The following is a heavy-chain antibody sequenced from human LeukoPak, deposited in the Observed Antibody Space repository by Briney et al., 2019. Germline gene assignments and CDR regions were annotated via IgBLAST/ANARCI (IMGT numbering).Heavy chain of an antibody. J-gene: IGHJ3*02. CDR1: GGSIRSHY. Sequence: SETLSLTCTVSGGSIRSHYWSWIRQSPGKGLEWIGFLYYSGSTNYNPSLKSRVTISVDTSENQSSLRLRSVTATDTAVYYCARMIGSSSYYAFDIWGQGTMVTVSS. CDR2: LYYSGST. CDR3: ARMIGSSSYYAFDI. V-gene: IGHV4-59*08. D-gene: IGHD3-22*01.